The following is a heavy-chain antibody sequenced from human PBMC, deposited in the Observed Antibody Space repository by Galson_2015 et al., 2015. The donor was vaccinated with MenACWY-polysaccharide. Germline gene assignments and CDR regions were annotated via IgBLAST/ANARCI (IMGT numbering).Heavy chain of an antibody. CDR2: VSGGGSST. V-gene: IGHV3-23*01. Sequence: SLRLSCAASGFTFSSYAMSWVRQAPGKGLEWVSTVSGGGSSTYYADSVKGRFTISRDNSKNTLYLQMGSLRAEDTAVYYCAKVAVAGPMSFFDFWGQGTLVTVSS. J-gene: IGHJ4*02. CDR1: GFTFSSYA. D-gene: IGHD6-19*01. CDR3: AKVAVAGPMSFFDF.